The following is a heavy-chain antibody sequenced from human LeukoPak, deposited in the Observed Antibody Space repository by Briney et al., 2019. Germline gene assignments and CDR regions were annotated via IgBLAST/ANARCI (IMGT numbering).Heavy chain of an antibody. CDR2: IITIFGTA. CDR3: ASGPGTPKGIDY. J-gene: IGHJ4*02. D-gene: IGHD1-26*01. CDR1: GGTFSSYA. Sequence: SVKVSCKASGGTFSSYAISWVRQAPGQGLEWMGGIITIFGTANYAQKFQGRVTITADESTSTAYMELSSLRSEDTAVYYCASGPGTPKGIDYWGQGTLVTVSS. V-gene: IGHV1-69*13.